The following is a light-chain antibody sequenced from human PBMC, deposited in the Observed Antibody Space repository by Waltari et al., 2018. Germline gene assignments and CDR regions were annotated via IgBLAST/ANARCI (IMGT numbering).Light chain of an antibody. CDR1: SSDVVAYDY. CDR2: EGN. CDR3: ASYAGGDTPYV. J-gene: IGLJ1*01. Sequence: QSALSQPPSASGSPGQSVTISCTGSSSDVVAYDYVSWYQKRPAKAPTVLIYEGNQRPSGVPHRFFGSKSGATAALTVSWLQAEDEGDYYCASYAGGDTPYVFGTGTTVTV. V-gene: IGLV2-8*01.